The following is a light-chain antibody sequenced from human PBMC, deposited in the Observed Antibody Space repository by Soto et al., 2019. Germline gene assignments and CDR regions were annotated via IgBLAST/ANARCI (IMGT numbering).Light chain of an antibody. CDR1: SSDVGGYNY. Sequence: QSVLTQPASVSGSPGQSITISCTGTSSDVGGYNYVSWYQQHPGKAPKVMIYEVSHRPSGVSDRFSGSKSGTTASLTISGLQAEDEADYYCSSYTTSNTLVVFGGGTKLTVL. J-gene: IGLJ3*02. CDR3: SSYTTSNTLVV. CDR2: EVS. V-gene: IGLV2-14*01.